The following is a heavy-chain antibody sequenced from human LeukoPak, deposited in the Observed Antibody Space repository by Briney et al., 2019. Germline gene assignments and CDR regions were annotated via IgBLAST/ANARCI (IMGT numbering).Heavy chain of an antibody. V-gene: IGHV3-30*02. Sequence: GGSLRLSCAASGFTFSSYGMHWVRQAPGKGLEWVAFIRLDGTNKYYADSVKGRFTISRDNSKNTLYLQMNSLRAEDTAVYYCAKDLSLWEQLVSYWGQGTLVTVSS. CDR1: GFTFSSYG. J-gene: IGHJ4*02. CDR2: IRLDGTNK. D-gene: IGHD6-6*01. CDR3: AKDLSLWEQLVSY.